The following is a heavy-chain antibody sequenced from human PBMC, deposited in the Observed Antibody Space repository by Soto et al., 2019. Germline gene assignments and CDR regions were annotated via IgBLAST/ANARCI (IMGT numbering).Heavy chain of an antibody. CDR3: VRVTGAERH. D-gene: IGHD7-27*01. V-gene: IGHV3-53*01. Sequence: EVQLVESGGGLTQPGGSLRLSCVVSGFIVSRSHMMWVRQAPGKGLEGVSVIYNHGQINYVDPVKGRFTIARDNSKNTICLQMNSLKVEDTAVYYCVRVTGAERHWGQGALVTVSS. CDR2: IYNHGQI. J-gene: IGHJ1*01. CDR1: GFIVSRSH.